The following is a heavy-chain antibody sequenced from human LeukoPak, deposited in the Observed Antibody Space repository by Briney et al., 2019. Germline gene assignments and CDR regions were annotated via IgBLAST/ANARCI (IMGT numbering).Heavy chain of an antibody. CDR1: GFTFSDYY. V-gene: IGHV3-11*01. D-gene: IGHD3-10*01. CDR3: ARGSVRGVIDAFDI. Sequence: GGSLRLSCAASGFTFSDYYMSWIRQAPGKGLEWVSYVSSSNTIYYADSVKGRFTISGDNAKSSLDLQMNSLRAEDTAVYYCARGSVRGVIDAFDIWGQGTMVTVSS. J-gene: IGHJ3*02. CDR2: VSSSNTI.